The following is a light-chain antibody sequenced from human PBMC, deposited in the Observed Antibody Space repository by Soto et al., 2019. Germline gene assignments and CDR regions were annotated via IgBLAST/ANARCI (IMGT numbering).Light chain of an antibody. CDR3: KQYNSYSM. Sequence: DIQLTQSPSTLSAAAGDSVTITCRASQSIDNWLAWYQQKPGKAPKLLINKASNLESGVPSRFSGSGFGTEFTLTIRSLQPDDFATYYCKQYNSYSMXGQGTKVDI. J-gene: IGKJ1*01. CDR2: KAS. CDR1: QSIDNW. V-gene: IGKV1-5*03.